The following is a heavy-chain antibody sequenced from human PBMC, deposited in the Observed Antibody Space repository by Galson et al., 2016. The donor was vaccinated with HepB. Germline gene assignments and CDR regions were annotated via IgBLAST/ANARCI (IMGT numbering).Heavy chain of an antibody. CDR1: GFTFDDYA. D-gene: IGHD4-23*01. CDR2: INWNGGIV. J-gene: IGHJ3*01. V-gene: IGHV3-9*01. CDR3: ARDPGEGDGGNWGAFDL. Sequence: SLRLSCAASGFTFDDYAMHWVRQPPGKGLEWVSSINWNGGIVHYADSVKGRFSISRDNARSLLYLQMYSLRVEDTAVYYCARDPGEGDGGNWGAFDLWGQGTVVTVSS.